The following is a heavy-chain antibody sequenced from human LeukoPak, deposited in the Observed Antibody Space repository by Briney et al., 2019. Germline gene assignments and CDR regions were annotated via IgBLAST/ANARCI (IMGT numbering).Heavy chain of an antibody. CDR1: GFTFDDYG. D-gene: IGHD5-24*01. V-gene: IGHV3-20*04. Sequence: GGSLRLSCAASGFTFDDYGMSWVRQAPGKGLEWVSGINWNGGSTGYADSVKGRFTISRDNSKNALYLQMNSLRAEDSALYYCAKARNGYTTEYLHHWGQGTLVTVSS. J-gene: IGHJ1*01. CDR3: AKARNGYTTEYLHH. CDR2: INWNGGST.